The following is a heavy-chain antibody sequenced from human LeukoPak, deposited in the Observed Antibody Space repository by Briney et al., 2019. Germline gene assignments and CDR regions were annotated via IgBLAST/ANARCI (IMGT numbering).Heavy chain of an antibody. CDR2: ISSSSSYI. D-gene: IGHD5-18*01. V-gene: IGHV3-21*01. CDR1: GFTFSSYS. CDR3: ARVVYSSIIGFDP. J-gene: IGHJ5*02. Sequence: GGSLRLSCAASGFTFSSYSMNWVRQAPGKGLEWVSSISSSSSYIYYADSVKGRFTISRDNAKNSLYLQMNSLGAEDTAVYYCARVVYSSIIGFDPWGQGTLVTVSS.